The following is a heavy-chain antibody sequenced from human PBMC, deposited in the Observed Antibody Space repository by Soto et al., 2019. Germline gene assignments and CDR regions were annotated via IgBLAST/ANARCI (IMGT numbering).Heavy chain of an antibody. D-gene: IGHD1-7*01. J-gene: IGHJ5*02. CDR1: GFTFSNSA. Sequence: GGSLRLSCAASGFTFSNSAMSWVRQAPGKWLEWVSAISGSGGRSYYADSVKGRFTISRDNSKNTLYLQMNSLRAEDTAVYYCAKCGWNYDPQWFDPWGQGXLVPVYS. CDR2: ISGSGGRS. V-gene: IGHV3-23*01. CDR3: AKCGWNYDPQWFDP.